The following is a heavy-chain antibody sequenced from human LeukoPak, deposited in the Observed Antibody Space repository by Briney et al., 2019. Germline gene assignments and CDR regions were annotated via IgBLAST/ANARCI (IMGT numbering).Heavy chain of an antibody. V-gene: IGHV4-39*07. Sequence: SETLSLTCTVSGGSIRDTSYYWGWIRQPPGKGLEWIGSIYYSGNTYYNPSLMSRATISVDTSKNQFSLHLSSVTAADTAVYYCARAPHFFDTSGSRYYFDSWGQGALVTVSS. CDR1: GGSIRDTSYY. D-gene: IGHD3-22*01. J-gene: IGHJ4*02. CDR3: ARAPHFFDTSGSRYYFDS. CDR2: IYYSGNT.